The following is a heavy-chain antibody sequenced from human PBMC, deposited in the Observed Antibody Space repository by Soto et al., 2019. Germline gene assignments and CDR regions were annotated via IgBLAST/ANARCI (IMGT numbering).Heavy chain of an antibody. CDR1: GYIFTNYY. J-gene: IGHJ5*01. CDR2: INPGGGAT. V-gene: IGHV1-46*01. Sequence: QVQLVQSGAEVKKPGASVKVSCKASGYIFTNYYIYWVRQAPGQGLEYIGIINPGGGATDYAQKFQGRVTMTRATSTSTVYMELSSLRYEDTAVYYCARGIVGALIRWFDSWGQGTLVTVSS. D-gene: IGHD1-26*01. CDR3: ARGIVGALIRWFDS.